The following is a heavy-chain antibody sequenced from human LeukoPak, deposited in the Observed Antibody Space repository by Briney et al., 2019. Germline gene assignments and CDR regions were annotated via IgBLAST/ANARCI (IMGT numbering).Heavy chain of an antibody. J-gene: IGHJ4*02. D-gene: IGHD6-13*01. CDR3: ARHFGASHSSSGPTDY. CDR1: GFTFSSYA. V-gene: IGHV3-30-3*01. Sequence: PGRSLRLSCAASGFTFSSYAMHWVRQAPGKGLEWVAVISYDGSNKYYADSVKGRFTISRDNSKNTLYLQMNSLRAEDTAVYYCARHFGASHSSSGPTDYWGQGTLVTVSS. CDR2: ISYDGSNK.